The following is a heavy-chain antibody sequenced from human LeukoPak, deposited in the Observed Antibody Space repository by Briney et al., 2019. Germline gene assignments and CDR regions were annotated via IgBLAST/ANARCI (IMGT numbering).Heavy chain of an antibody. CDR1: GFTFSNYG. Sequence: LRLSXAASGFTFSNYGMHWVRQAPGKGLEWVAIISYDGSNKYYADSVKGRFAISRDNSKNTLYLQMNSLRAEDTAVYYCAKAYGYCTTTSCSHEEFDYWGQXXXXXVXS. CDR2: ISYDGSNK. D-gene: IGHD2-2*01. CDR3: AKAYGYCTTTSCSHEEFDY. V-gene: IGHV3-30*18. J-gene: IGHJ4*02.